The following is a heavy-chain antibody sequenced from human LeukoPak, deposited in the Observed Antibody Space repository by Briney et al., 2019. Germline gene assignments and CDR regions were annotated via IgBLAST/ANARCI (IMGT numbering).Heavy chain of an antibody. CDR3: AKDSPLPVY. CDR2: ISGIGGST. CDR1: GSTFSSYA. J-gene: IGHJ4*02. V-gene: IGHV3-23*01. Sequence: GGSMRLACAASGSTFSSYAMSWVRQAPGKGLEWVSAISGIGGSTYYADSVKGRFTIPRDNSKNTPYLQMNSLRAEDTAVYYCAKDSPLPVYWGQGTLVTVSS.